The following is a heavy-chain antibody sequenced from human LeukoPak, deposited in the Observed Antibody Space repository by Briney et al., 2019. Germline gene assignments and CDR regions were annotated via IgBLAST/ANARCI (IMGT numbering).Heavy chain of an antibody. CDR2: IYHSGST. J-gene: IGHJ6*02. Sequence: SETLSLTCTVSGGSISSYYWSWIRQPPGKGLEWIGYIYHSGSTNYNPSLKSRVTISVDTSKNQFSLKLSSVTAADTAVYYCARDGDSSGYLPHYYYGMDVWGQGTTVTVSS. V-gene: IGHV4-59*01. CDR3: ARDGDSSGYLPHYYYGMDV. D-gene: IGHD3-22*01. CDR1: GGSISSYY.